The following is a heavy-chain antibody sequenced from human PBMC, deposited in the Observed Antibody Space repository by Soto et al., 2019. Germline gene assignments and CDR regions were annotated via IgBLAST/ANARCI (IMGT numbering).Heavy chain of an antibody. CDR2: IYYSGST. J-gene: IGHJ4*02. D-gene: IGHD4-17*01. CDR1: GGPISSYY. Sequence: SETLSLTCTVSGGPISSYYWSWIRQPPGKGLEWIGYIYYSGSTNYNPSLKSRVTISVDTSKNTLYLQMNSLRAEDTAVYYCVKGRTTVTTPIQWGQGTLVTVSS. CDR3: VKGRTTVTTPIQ. V-gene: IGHV4-59*12.